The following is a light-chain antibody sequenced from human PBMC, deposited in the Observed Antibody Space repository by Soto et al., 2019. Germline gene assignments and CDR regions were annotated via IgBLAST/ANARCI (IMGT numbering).Light chain of an antibody. CDR1: QNVRSDY. V-gene: IGKV3-20*01. CDR3: QHYDGSPRT. Sequence: ETVLTQSPGTVSLSPGERATLSCTTSQNVRSDYLAWYQQKPGQAPRLLIYGIFNRATGIPDRFSGSGSGTDFTLTICGLEPEDSAVHYCQHYDGSPRTFGPGTKVDIK. J-gene: IGKJ2*01. CDR2: GIF.